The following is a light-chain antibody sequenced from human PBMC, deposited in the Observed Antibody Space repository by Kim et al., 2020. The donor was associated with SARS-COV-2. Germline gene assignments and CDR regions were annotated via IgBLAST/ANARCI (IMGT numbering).Light chain of an antibody. CDR2: DAT. V-gene: IGLV2-14*03. CDR3: TSYTINVTVV. Sequence: QSALSQPASVSGSPGQSITISCTGITNDVDDYNYVSWYQQHPLVAPKLIIYDATLRPSGVSDRFSGSKSGKTASLTISDLQPEDEAHYFCTSYTINVTVVFGGGTRLTVL. J-gene: IGLJ2*01. CDR1: TNDVDDYNY.